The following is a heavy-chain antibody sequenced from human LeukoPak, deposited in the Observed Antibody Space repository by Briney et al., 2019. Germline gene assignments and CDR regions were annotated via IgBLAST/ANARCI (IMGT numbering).Heavy chain of an antibody. D-gene: IGHD2-15*01. CDR2: ISSSGSYI. CDR1: GFTFRTYS. CDR3: ARDLSSGGSCYSVGCYYYGLDV. V-gene: IGHV3-21*01. J-gene: IGHJ6*02. Sequence: GGSLRLSCVASGFTFRTYSMNWVRQAPGKGLEWVSSISSSGSYIYYADSVKGRFTISRDNAKNSLSLQMNSLRAEDTAVYYCARDLSSGGSCYSVGCYYYGLDVWGQGTTVTVSS.